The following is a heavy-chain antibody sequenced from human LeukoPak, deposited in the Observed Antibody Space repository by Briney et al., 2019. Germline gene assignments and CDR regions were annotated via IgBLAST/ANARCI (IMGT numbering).Heavy chain of an antibody. CDR3: ARGAYGDYHRHFGY. CDR1: GYTFTGYY. Sequence: VASVKVSCKASGYTFTGYYMHWVRQAPGQGLEWMGWINPNSGGTNYAQKFQGRVTMTRDTSISTAYMELSRLRSDDTAVYYCARGAYGDYHRHFGYWGQGTLVTVSS. J-gene: IGHJ4*02. CDR2: INPNSGGT. D-gene: IGHD4-17*01. V-gene: IGHV1-2*02.